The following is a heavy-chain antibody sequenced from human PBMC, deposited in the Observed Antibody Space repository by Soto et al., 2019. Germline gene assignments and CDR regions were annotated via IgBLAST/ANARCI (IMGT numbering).Heavy chain of an antibody. V-gene: IGHV1-18*01. CDR1: GYTFTSYG. Sequence: QVQLVQSGAEVKKPGASVKVSCKASGYTFTSYGISWARQAPGQGLEWMGWMSAYNGNTNYAQKLQSRGTMTTETASSTAYMEQRSLRSDDTAVYYCARGNGDGSGSDYGYWGQGALVTDSS. CDR3: ARGNGDGSGSDYGY. CDR2: MSAYNGNT. J-gene: IGHJ4*02. D-gene: IGHD3-10*01.